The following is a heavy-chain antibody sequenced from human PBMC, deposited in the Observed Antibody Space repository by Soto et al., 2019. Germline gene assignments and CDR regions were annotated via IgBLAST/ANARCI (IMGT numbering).Heavy chain of an antibody. CDR1: GFTSGDYA. V-gene: IGHV3-49*03. CDR3: TRDLTRTGTTR. J-gene: IGHJ4*02. Sequence: PGGSLRLSCTASGFTSGDYAMSWFRQAPGKGLEWVGFIRSKAYGGTTEYAASVKGRFTISRDDSKSIAYLQMNSLKTEDTAVYYCTRDLTRTGTTRWGQGTLVTVSS. D-gene: IGHD1-1*01. CDR2: IRSKAYGGTT.